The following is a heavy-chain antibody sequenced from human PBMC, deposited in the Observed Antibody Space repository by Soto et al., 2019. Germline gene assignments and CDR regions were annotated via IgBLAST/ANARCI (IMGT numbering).Heavy chain of an antibody. D-gene: IGHD2-2*01. J-gene: IGHJ3*02. CDR3: ARYQPASPGAFDI. Sequence: SETLSLTCTVSGGSISSGDYYWSWIRQPPGKGLEWIGYIYYSGSTYYNPSLKSRVTISVDTSKNQFSLKLSSVTAADTAVYYCARYQPASPGAFDIWGQGTMVT. V-gene: IGHV4-30-4*01. CDR2: IYYSGST. CDR1: GGSISSGDYY.